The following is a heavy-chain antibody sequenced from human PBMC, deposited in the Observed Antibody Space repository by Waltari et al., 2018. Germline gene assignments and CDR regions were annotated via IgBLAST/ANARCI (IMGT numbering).Heavy chain of an antibody. CDR2: VNDDGTTT. CDR3: GTLEAVGS. V-gene: IGHV3-74*01. Sequence: EAQVVESGGGLVQPGGSLRLSCTASGVPFSPHWVHWVRQTPGKGLVLVSAVNDDGTTTRFADPVKGRFTIFRDNARNEVFLQMNSLRVEYTAVYFCGTLEAVGSWGQGTLVTVSS. J-gene: IGHJ5*02. D-gene: IGHD2-2*03. CDR1: GVPFSPHW.